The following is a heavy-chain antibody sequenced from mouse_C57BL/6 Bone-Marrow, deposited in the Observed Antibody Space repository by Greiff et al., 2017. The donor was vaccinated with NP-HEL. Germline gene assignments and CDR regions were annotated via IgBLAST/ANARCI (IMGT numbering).Heavy chain of an antibody. CDR3: ARGGNWDEGPWFAY. CDR1: GYTFTDYN. V-gene: IGHV1-22*01. CDR2: INPNNGGT. Sequence: VQLQQSGPELVKPGASVKMSCKASGYTFTDYNMHWVKQSHGKSLEWIGYINPNNGGTSYNQKFKGKATLTVNKSSSTAYMELRSLTSEDSAVYYCARGGNWDEGPWFAYWGQGTLVTVSA. J-gene: IGHJ3*01. D-gene: IGHD4-1*01.